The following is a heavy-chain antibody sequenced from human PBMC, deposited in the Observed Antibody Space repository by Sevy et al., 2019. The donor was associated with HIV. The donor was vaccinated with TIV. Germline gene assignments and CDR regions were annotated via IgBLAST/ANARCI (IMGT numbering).Heavy chain of an antibody. V-gene: IGHV3-33*01. CDR2: IWFDGSNT. CDR3: ARDLEFYDYGDYGPAFMPDY. J-gene: IGHJ4*02. D-gene: IGHD4-17*01. Sequence: GESLKISCAASGITFSTYGMHWVRQAPGKGLEWVAVIWFDGSNTYYADSVKGRFTISRDIAKNTLHLQMNSLRAEDTAVYYCARDLEFYDYGDYGPAFMPDYWGQGTLVTVSS. CDR1: GITFSTYG.